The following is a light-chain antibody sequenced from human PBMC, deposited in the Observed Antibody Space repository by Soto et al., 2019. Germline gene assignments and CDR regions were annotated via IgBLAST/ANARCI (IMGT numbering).Light chain of an antibody. CDR3: CSYAGSSSAYV. J-gene: IGLJ1*01. CDR1: SSDVGSYNV. V-gene: IGLV2-23*02. Sequence: SALTQPASVSGSPGQSITISCTGTSSDVGSYNVVSWYQQHPGKAPKLLIYEVSKRPSGVSDRFSGSKSGNTASLTISGLQAEDEADYHCCSYAGSSSAYVFGTGTRSPS. CDR2: EVS.